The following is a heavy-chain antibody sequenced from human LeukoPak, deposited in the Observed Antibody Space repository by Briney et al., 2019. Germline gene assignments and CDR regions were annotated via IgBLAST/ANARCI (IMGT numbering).Heavy chain of an antibody. J-gene: IGHJ4*02. CDR2: IHYSGST. CDR1: GGSMSSYY. Sequence: SETLSLTCTVSGGSMSSYYWSWIRQPPGKGLEWIGYIHYSGSTNHNSSLKSRVTISVDTSKNQYSLKLSSVTAADTAVYYCARDGVAGGFDYWGQGTLVTVSS. CDR3: ARDGVAGGFDY. D-gene: IGHD6-19*01. V-gene: IGHV4-59*01.